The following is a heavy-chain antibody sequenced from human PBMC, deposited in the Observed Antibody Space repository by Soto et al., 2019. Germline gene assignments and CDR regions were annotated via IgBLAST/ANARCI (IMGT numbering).Heavy chain of an antibody. V-gene: IGHV3-9*01. J-gene: IGHJ4*02. Sequence: QTGGSLRLSCAASGFTFSSYAMSWVRQAPGKGLEWVSGISWNSGSIGYADSVKGRFTISRDNAKNSLYLQMNSLRAEDTALYYCAKTPLGYDIVGYFDYWGQGTLVTVSS. D-gene: IGHD3-9*01. CDR2: ISWNSGSI. CDR1: GFTFSSYA. CDR3: AKTPLGYDIVGYFDY.